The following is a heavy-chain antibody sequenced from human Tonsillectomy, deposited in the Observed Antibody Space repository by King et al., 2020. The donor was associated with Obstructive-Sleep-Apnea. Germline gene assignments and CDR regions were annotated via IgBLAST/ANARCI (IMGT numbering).Heavy chain of an antibody. CDR1: GFSLSDHY. D-gene: IGHD3-22*01. CDR3: ARNFYFHSIDL. CDR2: ISDTGGIT. Sequence: VQLVESGGGLVKPGGSLRLSCVASGFSLSDHYMKWIRRAPGRGLEWLSDISDTGGITKYADSVKGRFTISRDNAKNSLFLQMNTLRADDTAIYYCARNFYFHSIDLWGQGTTVTVSS. J-gene: IGHJ3*01. V-gene: IGHV3-11*01.